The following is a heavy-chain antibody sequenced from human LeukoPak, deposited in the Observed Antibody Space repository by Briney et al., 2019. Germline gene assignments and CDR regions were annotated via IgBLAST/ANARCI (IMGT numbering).Heavy chain of an antibody. CDR1: GFTFSSYA. D-gene: IGHD2-2*02. V-gene: IGHV3-23*01. Sequence: PGGSLRLSCAASGFTFSSYAMSWVRQAPGKGLEWVSAISGSGGSTYYADSVKGRFTISRDNSKNTLYLQMNSLRAEDTAVYYCAARGYCSSTSCYTTPGYWGQGTLVTVSS. CDR2: ISGSGGST. CDR3: AARGYCSSTSCYTTPGY. J-gene: IGHJ4*02.